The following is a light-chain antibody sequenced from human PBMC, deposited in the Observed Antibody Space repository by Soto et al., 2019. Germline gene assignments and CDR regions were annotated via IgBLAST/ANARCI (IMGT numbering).Light chain of an antibody. CDR1: SSDVGSYNF. V-gene: IGLV2-23*02. CDR2: EVS. J-gene: IGLJ3*02. CDR3: CSYAGNSGV. Sequence: QYVLTQPASVSGSPGQSIIISCTGTSSDVGSYNFVSWYQQHPGKAPKLMIYEVSKRPSGVSNRFSGSKSGNTASLTISGLQPEDEADYYCCSYAGNSGVFGGGTKVTVL.